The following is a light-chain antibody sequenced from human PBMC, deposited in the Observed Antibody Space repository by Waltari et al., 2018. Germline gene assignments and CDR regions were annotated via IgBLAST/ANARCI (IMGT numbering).Light chain of an antibody. Sequence: YAPTPPPPVSVAPGKTPQITCAGRDLRAKPVHWYQQKSGQAPVLVIYDDTVRPSGIPGRISGSDTATLTIAGVEAGDEAVYCCQVWDASGDHPVFGGGTRLTVL. CDR1: DLRAKP. V-gene: IGLV3-21*03. J-gene: IGLJ2*01. CDR2: DDT. CDR3: QVWDASGDHPV.